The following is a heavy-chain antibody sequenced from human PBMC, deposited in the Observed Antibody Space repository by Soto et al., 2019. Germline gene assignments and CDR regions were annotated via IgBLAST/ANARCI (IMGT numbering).Heavy chain of an antibody. CDR2: ISGSGGAT. V-gene: IGHV3-23*01. J-gene: IGHJ3*01. D-gene: IGHD1-26*01. CDR1: GFTFNGYA. CDR3: VKDHGFGGNPNHALHF. Sequence: EVQLLESGAGLVEAGGSLRLSCTASGFTFNGYAMSWVRQAPQKALEWVSYISGSGGATYYAVSLKARFTISRDNSKNPRYLHKHRLRAEETAVYCCVKDHGFGGNPNHALHFWGQVLIASVAS.